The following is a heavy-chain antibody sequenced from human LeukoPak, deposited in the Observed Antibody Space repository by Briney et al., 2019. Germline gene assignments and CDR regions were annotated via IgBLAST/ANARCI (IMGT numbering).Heavy chain of an antibody. J-gene: IGHJ4*02. D-gene: IGHD5-18*01. CDR3: AREVDSYGSTITTPTHNFDY. Sequence: SQTLSLTCAISGDSVSSNSAAWNWIRQSPSRGLEWLGRTYYRSKWYNDYAVSVKSRITINPDTSKNQFSLQLNSVTPEDTAVYYCAREVDSYGSTITTPTHNFDYWGQGTLVTVSS. CDR2: TYYRSKWYN. V-gene: IGHV6-1*01. CDR1: GDSVSSNSAA.